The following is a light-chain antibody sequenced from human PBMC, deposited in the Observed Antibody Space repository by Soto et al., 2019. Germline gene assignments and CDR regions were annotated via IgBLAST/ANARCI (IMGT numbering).Light chain of an antibody. J-gene: IGLJ3*02. CDR2: DVS. V-gene: IGLV2-14*01. CDR1: FSDINTYNF. Sequence: QSALTQPASVSGSPGQSITISCTGTFSDINTYNFVSWFRQHPGKAPKLMIYDVSGRPSGVSDRFSGSKSGKTASLTIYRLQAEDEADDNCCICTGTSWVFGGGTQLTVL. CDR3: CICTGTSWV.